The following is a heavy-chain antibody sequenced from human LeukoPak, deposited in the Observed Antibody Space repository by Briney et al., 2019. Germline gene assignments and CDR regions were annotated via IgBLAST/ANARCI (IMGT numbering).Heavy chain of an antibody. Sequence: PGGSLRLSCAASGFTFSSYSMSWVRQAPGKGLEWVSSISSSRSYIYYADSVKGRFTISRDNAKNSLYLQMNSLRAEDTAVYYCARDQLGYCSSTSCAPDYWGQGTLVTVSS. V-gene: IGHV3-21*01. D-gene: IGHD2-2*01. CDR2: ISSSRSYI. CDR1: GFTFSSYS. J-gene: IGHJ4*02. CDR3: ARDQLGYCSSTSCAPDY.